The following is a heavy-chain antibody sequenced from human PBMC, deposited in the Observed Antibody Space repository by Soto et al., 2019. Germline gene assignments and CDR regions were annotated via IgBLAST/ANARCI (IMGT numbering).Heavy chain of an antibody. D-gene: IGHD2-21*02. CDR1: GINVNSDY. V-gene: IGHV3-53*01. J-gene: IGHJ4*02. CDR3: TRDGRGLGRLSLFEY. Sequence: GGSLRLSCAASGINVNSDYMNWVRQTPGKGLEWVASIYSGETTYYADSVRGRFTISSDKSKNTLYFQLSSLRIEGTAVYYCTRDGRGLGRLSLFEYWGQGVLVTVSS. CDR2: IYSGETT.